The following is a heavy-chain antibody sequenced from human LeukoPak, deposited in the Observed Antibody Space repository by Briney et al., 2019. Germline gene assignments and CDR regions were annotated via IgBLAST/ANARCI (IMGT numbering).Heavy chain of an antibody. CDR2: ITGDGSST. CDR1: GFAFSTYW. J-gene: IGHJ4*02. D-gene: IGHD1-26*01. V-gene: IGHV3-74*01. CDR3: AQVGGSYDY. Sequence: GGSLRLSCAASGFAFSTYWMHWVRQAPGKGLVWVSRITGDGSSTTYADSVKGRFTISRDNAKKTLYLQMNSLRAEDAAVYYCAQVGGSYDYWGQGTLVTVSS.